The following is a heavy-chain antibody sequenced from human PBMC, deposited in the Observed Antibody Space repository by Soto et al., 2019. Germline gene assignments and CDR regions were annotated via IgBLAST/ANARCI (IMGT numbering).Heavy chain of an antibody. D-gene: IGHD3-10*01. CDR3: ARDFRAGIYYGSGSSIDY. J-gene: IGHJ4*02. CDR2: ISAYNGNT. V-gene: IGHV1-18*01. Sequence: QVKLVQSGAEVKKPGASVKVSCKASGYTFIRYGISWVRQAPGQGLEWMGWISAYNGNTNYAQKLQGRVTMTTDTSTSTAYMGLGSLRSDDTAVYYCARDFRAGIYYGSGSSIDYWGQGTLVTVSS. CDR1: GYTFIRYG.